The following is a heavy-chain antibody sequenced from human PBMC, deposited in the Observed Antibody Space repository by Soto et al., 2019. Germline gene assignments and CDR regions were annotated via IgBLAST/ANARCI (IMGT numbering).Heavy chain of an antibody. Sequence: SETLSLTCKVSDGSISSSSYYWGGIRQPPGKGLEWIGSIYYSGSTYYNPSLKSRVTISVDTSKNQFSLKLSSVTAADTAVYYCARLRDFWSGYYYYGMDVWGQGTTVTVSS. V-gene: IGHV4-39*01. CDR1: DGSISSSSYY. J-gene: IGHJ6*02. CDR2: IYYSGST. D-gene: IGHD3-3*01. CDR3: ARLRDFWSGYYYYGMDV.